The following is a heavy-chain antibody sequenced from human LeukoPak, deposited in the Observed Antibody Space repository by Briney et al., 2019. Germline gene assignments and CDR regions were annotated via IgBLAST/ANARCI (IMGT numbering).Heavy chain of an antibody. J-gene: IGHJ5*02. CDR2: ISAYNGNT. CDR3: ATLNPMVRGVNNWFDP. CDR1: GYTFTSYG. Sequence: GASVKVSCKASGYTFTSYGISWVRQAPGQGLEWMGWISAYNGNTNYAQKLQGRVTMTTDTSTSTAYMELRRLRSDDTAVYYCATLNPMVRGVNNWFDPWGQGTLVTVSS. D-gene: IGHD3-10*01. V-gene: IGHV1-18*01.